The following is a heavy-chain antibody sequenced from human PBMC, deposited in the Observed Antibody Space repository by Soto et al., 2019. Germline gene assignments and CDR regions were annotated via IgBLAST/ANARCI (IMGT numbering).Heavy chain of an antibody. V-gene: IGHV3-33*01. Sequence: GGSLRLSCAASGFTFSSYGMHWVRQAPGKGLEWVAVIWYDGSNKYYADSVKGRFTISRDNSKNTLYLQMNSLRAEDTAVYYCARDREDRPPYYYYGMDVWGQGTTVTVSS. CDR3: ARDREDRPPYYYYGMDV. J-gene: IGHJ6*02. CDR2: IWYDGSNK. CDR1: GFTFSSYG.